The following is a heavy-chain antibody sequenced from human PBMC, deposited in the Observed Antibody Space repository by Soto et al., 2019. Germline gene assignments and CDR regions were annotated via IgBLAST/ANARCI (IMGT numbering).Heavy chain of an antibody. J-gene: IGHJ4*02. V-gene: IGHV6-1*01. CDR3: ARTQSVFDY. CDR1: GDSVSSRSAA. CDR2: TYYRSKWYN. Sequence: PSQTLSLTCVISGDSVSSRSAAWNWIRQSPSRGLEWLGRTYYRSKWYNEYAVSVKSRIAINPDTSKNQFSLQLNSVTPEDTAMYFCARTQSVFDYWGQGTQVTVSS.